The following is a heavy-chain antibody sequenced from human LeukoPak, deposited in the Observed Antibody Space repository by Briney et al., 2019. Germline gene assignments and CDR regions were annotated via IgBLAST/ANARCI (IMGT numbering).Heavy chain of an antibody. CDR3: ARHPGQVPDY. Sequence: GESLKISCQASGYNFTNYWIGWVRQLPGKGLEWMGIIYPDDSDTRYSPSFQGQVTISADKSISTAYLQWSILKASDTAMYYCARHPGQVPDYWGQGTLVTVSS. V-gene: IGHV5-51*01. CDR2: IYPDDSDT. CDR1: GYNFTNYW. J-gene: IGHJ4*02.